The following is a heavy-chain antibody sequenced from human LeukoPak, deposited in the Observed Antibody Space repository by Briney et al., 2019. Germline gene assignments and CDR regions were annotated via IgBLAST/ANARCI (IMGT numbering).Heavy chain of an antibody. V-gene: IGHV4-39*07. CDR3: ASPTTDTMVWGVRNAFDI. J-gene: IGHJ3*02. CDR1: GGSISSSSYY. CDR2: IYYSGST. D-gene: IGHD3-10*01. Sequence: SETLSLTCTVSGGSISSSSYYWGWIRQPPGKGLEWIGSIYYSGSTYYNPSLKSRVTISVDTSKNQFSLKLSSVTAADTAVYYCASPTTDTMVWGVRNAFDIWGQGTMVTVSS.